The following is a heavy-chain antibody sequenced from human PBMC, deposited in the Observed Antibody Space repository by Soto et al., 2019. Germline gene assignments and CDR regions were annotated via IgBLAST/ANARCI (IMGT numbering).Heavy chain of an antibody. J-gene: IGHJ4*02. CDR1: GYIMKNYW. V-gene: IGHV5-51*01. CDR3: FRGGVTSRTFDY. CDR2: IFPDDSDT. Sequence: GESLKISCNASGYIMKNYWIGWVRQMPWQGLEWMGIIFPDDSDTRYSPSFQGHVTISVDKSISTAYVQWSSLKASDSAIYYCFRGGVTSRTFDYWGQGTLVTVSS. D-gene: IGHD3-16*01.